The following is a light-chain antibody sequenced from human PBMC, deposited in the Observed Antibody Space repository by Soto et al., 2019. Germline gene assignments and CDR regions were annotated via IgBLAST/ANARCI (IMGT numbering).Light chain of an antibody. V-gene: IGKV3D-15*01. CDR2: GSS. CDR1: ENVGTN. CDR3: QQYNNWGLS. Sequence: IVMTQSPATLSVSPGEGVTLSCRASENVGTNVAWYQQKPGQAPRLLIYGSSTRATGIPATFSGSGSGTEFTLTISSLHSEESAVYYCQQYNNWGLSFGGGTKVEIK. J-gene: IGKJ4*01.